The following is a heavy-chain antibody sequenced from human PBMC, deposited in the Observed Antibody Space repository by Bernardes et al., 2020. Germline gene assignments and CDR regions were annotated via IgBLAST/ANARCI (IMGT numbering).Heavy chain of an antibody. Sequence: GGSLRLSCAASGFTFSSYAMHWVRQAPGKGLEYVSAISSNGGSTYYADSVKGRFTISRDNSKNTLYLQMGSLRAEDMAVYYCARSMITFGGAPFDYWGQGTLVAVSS. J-gene: IGHJ4*02. CDR3: ARSMITFGGAPFDY. D-gene: IGHD3-16*01. V-gene: IGHV3-64*02. CDR1: GFTFSSYA. CDR2: ISSNGGST.